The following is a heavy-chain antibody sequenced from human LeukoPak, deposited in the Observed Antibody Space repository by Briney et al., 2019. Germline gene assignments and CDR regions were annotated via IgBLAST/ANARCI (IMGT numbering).Heavy chain of an antibody. D-gene: IGHD2-2*01. CDR1: GFTFSSYG. CDR2: ISYDGSNK. J-gene: IGHJ5*02. V-gene: IGHV3-30*18. CDR3: AKPSSQYQLLRYNWFDP. Sequence: PGRSLRLSCAASGFTFSSYGMHWVRQAPGKGLEWVAVISYDGSNKYYADSLKGRFTISRDNSQNTLYLKMNSLRAEDTAVYYCAKPSSQYQLLRYNWFDPWGQGTLVTVSS.